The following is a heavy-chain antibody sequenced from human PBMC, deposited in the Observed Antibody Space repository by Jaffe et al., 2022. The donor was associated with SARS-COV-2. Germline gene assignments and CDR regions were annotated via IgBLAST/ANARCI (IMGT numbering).Heavy chain of an antibody. CDR3: ARDGKFTSPHNFDY. Sequence: QVQLVESGGGLVKPGGSLRLSCAASGFTFSDYYMSWIRQAPGKGLEWLSYISSSGTTIYYADSVKGRFTISRDNAKNSLYLQMSSLRADDTAVYYCARDGKFTSPHNFDYWGHGTLVTVSS. J-gene: IGHJ4*01. V-gene: IGHV3-11*01. CDR1: GFTFSDYY. D-gene: IGHD3-16*01. CDR2: ISSSGTTI.